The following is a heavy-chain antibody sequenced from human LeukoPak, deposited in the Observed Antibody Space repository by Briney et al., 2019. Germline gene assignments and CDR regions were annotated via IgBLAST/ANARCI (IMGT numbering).Heavy chain of an antibody. D-gene: IGHD1-26*01. V-gene: IGHV4-59*08. CDR2: IYYSGST. Sequence: PSETLSLTCTVSGGSISTYYWSWIRQPPGKGLEWIGSIYYSGSTYYNPSLKSRVTISVDTSKNQFSLKLSSVTAADTAVYYCASTDLTYSGSYGRPFDYWGQGTLVTVSS. CDR3: ASTDLTYSGSYGRPFDY. J-gene: IGHJ4*02. CDR1: GGSISTYY.